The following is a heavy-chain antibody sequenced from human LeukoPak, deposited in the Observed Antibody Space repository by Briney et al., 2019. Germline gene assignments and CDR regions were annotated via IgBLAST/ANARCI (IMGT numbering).Heavy chain of an antibody. CDR2: MNPKSGNT. CDR3: AKTGVVPAAKDSFDI. J-gene: IGHJ3*02. Sequence: ASVKVSCKASGYTFTSYDINWVRQVTGQGLEWMGWMNPKSGNTGYAQKFQGRVTITRNTSISTAYMEVSSLRYEDTAVYYCAKTGVVPAAKDSFDIWGQGTMVTVSS. CDR1: GYTFTSYD. V-gene: IGHV1-8*03. D-gene: IGHD2-2*01.